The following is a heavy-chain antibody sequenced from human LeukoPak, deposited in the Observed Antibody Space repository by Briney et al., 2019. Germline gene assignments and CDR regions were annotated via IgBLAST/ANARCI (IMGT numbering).Heavy chain of an antibody. D-gene: IGHD3-10*01. J-gene: IGHJ4*02. CDR2: ISGSGGST. Sequence: GGSLRLSCAASGFTFSSYAMSWVRQAPGKGLEWVSAISGSGGSTYYADSVKGRFTISRDNSKNTLYLHMNSLRAEDTAVYYCAKRLACASGGSDYFDYWGQGTLVTVSS. CDR3: AKRLACASGGSDYFDY. V-gene: IGHV3-23*01. CDR1: GFTFSSYA.